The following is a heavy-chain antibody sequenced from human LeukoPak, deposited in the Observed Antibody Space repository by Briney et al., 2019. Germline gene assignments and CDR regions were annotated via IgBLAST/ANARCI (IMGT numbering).Heavy chain of an antibody. J-gene: IGHJ4*02. CDR2: IYHSGST. V-gene: IGHV4-4*02. CDR1: GGSISSSNW. Sequence: PSGTLSLTCAVSGGSISSSNWWSWVRQPPGKGLEWIGEIYHSGSTNYNPSLKSRVTISVDKSKNQFSLKLSSVTAADTAVYYCARDSPYSSVLSRGGFDYWGQGTLVTVSS. D-gene: IGHD3-22*01. CDR3: ARDSPYSSVLSRGGFDY.